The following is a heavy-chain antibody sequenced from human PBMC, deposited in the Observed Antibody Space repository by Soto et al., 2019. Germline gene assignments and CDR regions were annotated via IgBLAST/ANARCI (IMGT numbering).Heavy chain of an antibody. D-gene: IGHD2-15*01. Sequence: QVQLVESGGGVVQPGRSLRLSCAASGFTFSSYGMHWVRQAPGKGLEWVAVIWYDGSNKYYADSVKGRFTISRDNSKNTLYRQMNSLRAEDTAVYYCARDHTEDCSGGSCYWFDPWGQGTLVTVSS. CDR3: ARDHTEDCSGGSCYWFDP. J-gene: IGHJ5*02. CDR2: IWYDGSNK. CDR1: GFTFSSYG. V-gene: IGHV3-33*01.